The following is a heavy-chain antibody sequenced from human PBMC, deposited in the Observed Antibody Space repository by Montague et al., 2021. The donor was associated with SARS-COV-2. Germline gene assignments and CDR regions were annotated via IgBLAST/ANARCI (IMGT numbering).Heavy chain of an antibody. CDR2: IYYSGST. CDR1: GGSISSGGYY. CDR3: ARLGLRYFDWLLLGEGYFDY. D-gene: IGHD3-9*01. Sequence: TLSLTCTVSGGSISSGGYYWSWIRQHPGKGLEWIGYIYYSGSTYYNPSLKRRVTISVDTSKNQFSLKLRSVTAADTAVYYCARLGLRYFDWLLLGEGYFDYWGQGTLVTVSS. J-gene: IGHJ4*02. V-gene: IGHV4-31*03.